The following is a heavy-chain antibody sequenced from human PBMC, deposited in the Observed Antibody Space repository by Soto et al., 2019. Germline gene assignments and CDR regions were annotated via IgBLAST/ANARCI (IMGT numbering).Heavy chain of an antibody. D-gene: IGHD6-19*01. CDR1: GFTFSSYD. CDR2: ISYDESNK. Sequence: QVQLVESGGGVVQPGRSLRLSCSASGFTFSSYDMHWVRQAPGKGLEWVALISYDESNKYYADSVKGRFTISRDSSKNTLYLQMNGLRAEDTAVYYCAKARGDLSGWAFDYWGQGTLVTVSS. V-gene: IGHV3-30*18. J-gene: IGHJ4*02. CDR3: AKARGDLSGWAFDY.